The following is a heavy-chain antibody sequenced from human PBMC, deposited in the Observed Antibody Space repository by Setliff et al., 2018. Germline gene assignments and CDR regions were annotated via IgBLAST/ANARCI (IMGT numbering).Heavy chain of an antibody. CDR1: GFSFGAFT. Sequence: PGGSLRLSCETSGFSFGAFTMNWVRQAPGKGLEWVSGIIQSGATFYADSVKGRFTISRDNSKSSVFLHINSVTAEDTAIYYCAKNHLAGTPHVYFDYWGQGTLVTVSS. CDR3: AKNHLAGTPHVYFDY. CDR2: IIQSGAT. J-gene: IGHJ4*02. V-gene: IGHV3-23*01. D-gene: IGHD6-19*01.